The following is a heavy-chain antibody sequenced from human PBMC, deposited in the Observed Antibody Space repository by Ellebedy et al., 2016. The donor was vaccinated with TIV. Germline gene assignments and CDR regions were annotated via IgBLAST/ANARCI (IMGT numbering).Heavy chain of an antibody. CDR1: GGSLRGYY. CDR2: INPSGVI. V-gene: IGHV4-34*01. Sequence: MPSETLSLTCAVSGGSLRGYYWSWIRQPPGKGLEWIGEINPSGVINYDPSPKSRVTISADTSKNQVSLRLSSVSAADTAIYFCAKGLGGLQLWFDPWGQGTLVTVSS. J-gene: IGHJ5*02. D-gene: IGHD1-1*01. CDR3: AKGLGGLQLWFDP.